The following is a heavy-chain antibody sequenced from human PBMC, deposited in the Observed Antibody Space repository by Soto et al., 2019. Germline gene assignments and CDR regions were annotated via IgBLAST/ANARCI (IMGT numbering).Heavy chain of an antibody. CDR1: GYTFTGYY. CDR3: ARMSSAGTLNWFDP. Sequence: ASVKVSCKASGYTFTGYYMHWVLQAPGQGLEWMGWINPGSGQTGYASKFQGRVAMTRDASTGTSHLELSSLTSGDTAVYYCARMSSAGTLNWFDPWGQGTLVTVSS. D-gene: IGHD6-13*01. V-gene: IGHV1-2*02. J-gene: IGHJ5*02. CDR2: INPGSGQT.